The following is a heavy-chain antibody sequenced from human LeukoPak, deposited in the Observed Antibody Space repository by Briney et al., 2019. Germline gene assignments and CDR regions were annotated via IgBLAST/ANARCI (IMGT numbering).Heavy chain of an antibody. V-gene: IGHV3-30*02. Sequence: GGSLRLSCAASGFTVSSNYMSWVRQAPGKGLEWVAFIRYDGSNKYYADSVKGRFTISRDNSKNTLYLQMNSLRAEDTAVYYCAKEARGSGSYYKDFDYWGQGTLVTVSS. CDR2: IRYDGSNK. CDR3: AKEARGSGSYYKDFDY. J-gene: IGHJ4*02. CDR1: GFTVSSNY. D-gene: IGHD3-10*01.